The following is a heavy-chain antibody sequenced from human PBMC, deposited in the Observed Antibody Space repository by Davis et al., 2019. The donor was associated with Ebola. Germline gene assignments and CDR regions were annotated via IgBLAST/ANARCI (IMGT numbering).Heavy chain of an antibody. CDR3: ARRSIVVVPAAGPPYNWFDP. D-gene: IGHD2-2*01. Sequence: MPSETLSLTCTVSGGSISSSSSYWGWIRQPPGKGLEWIGEINHSGSTNYNPSLKSRVTISVDTSKNQFSLKLSSVTAADTAVYYCARRSIVVVPAAGPPYNWFDPWGQGTLVTVSS. J-gene: IGHJ5*02. V-gene: IGHV4-39*07. CDR1: GGSISSSSSY. CDR2: INHSGST.